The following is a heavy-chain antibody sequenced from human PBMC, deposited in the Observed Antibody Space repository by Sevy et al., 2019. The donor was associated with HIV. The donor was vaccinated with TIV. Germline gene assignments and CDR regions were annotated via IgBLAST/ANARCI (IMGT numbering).Heavy chain of an antibody. J-gene: IGHJ6*02. CDR2: ISYDGSNK. Sequence: GGSLRLSCAASGLTFSNYDMHWVRQAPGKGLEWVAVISYDGSNKYYADSVQGRFTISTDKSKNTPYLQMNSLRTEDTAVYYCAKGAFDCSECTCYSAYSYSVMDIWGQGTTVTVSS. D-gene: IGHD2-15*01. CDR3: AKGAFDCSECTCYSAYSYSVMDI. CDR1: GLTFSNYD. V-gene: IGHV3-30*18.